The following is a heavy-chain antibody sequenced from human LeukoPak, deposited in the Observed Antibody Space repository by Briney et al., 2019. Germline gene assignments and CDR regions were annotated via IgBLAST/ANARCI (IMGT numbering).Heavy chain of an antibody. CDR1: GGSISSSSYY. D-gene: IGHD3-22*01. V-gene: IGHV4-39*01. CDR3: ARQGTVYYDSSGYVNFDY. J-gene: IGHJ4*02. CDR2: IYYSGST. Sequence: SETLSLTCTVSGGSISSSSYYWGWIRQPPGKGLEWIGSIYYSGSTYYNPSLKSRVTISVDTSKNQFSLKLSSVTAADTAVYYCARQGTVYYDSSGYVNFDYWGQGTLVTVSS.